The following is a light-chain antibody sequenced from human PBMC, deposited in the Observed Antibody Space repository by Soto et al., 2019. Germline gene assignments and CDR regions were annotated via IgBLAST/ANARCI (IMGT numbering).Light chain of an antibody. CDR3: ASSTGSYTLV. CDR1: SSDVGGYNY. V-gene: IGLV2-8*01. CDR2: EVS. J-gene: IGLJ2*01. Sequence: QSALTQPPSASGSPGQSVTISCTGTSSDVGGYNYVSWYQQHPGKAPKLMIYEVSKQPSGIPDRLSGSNSGNTDTLTVSGLQVQDEADYYCASSTGSYTLVFGRRTKLTGL.